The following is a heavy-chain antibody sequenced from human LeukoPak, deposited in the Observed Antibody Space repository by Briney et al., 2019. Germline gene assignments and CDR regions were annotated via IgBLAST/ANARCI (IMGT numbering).Heavy chain of an antibody. CDR1: GYTFTSYY. CDR2: INPSGGST. CDR3: ARTRSGWNYFDY. D-gene: IGHD6-19*01. V-gene: IGHV1-46*01. J-gene: IGHJ4*02. Sequence: GASVKVSCKASGYTFTSYYMHWVRQTPGQGLEWMGIINPSGGSTSYAQKFQGRVTMTRDTSTSTVYMELSSLRSEDTAVYYCARTRSGWNYFDYWGQGTLVTVSS.